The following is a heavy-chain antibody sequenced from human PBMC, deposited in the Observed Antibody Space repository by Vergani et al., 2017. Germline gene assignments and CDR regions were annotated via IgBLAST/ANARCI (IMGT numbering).Heavy chain of an antibody. J-gene: IGHJ4*02. D-gene: IGHD3-3*02. V-gene: IGHV1-2*02. CDR3: ARLLTSAGFDY. Sequence: QVQLVQSGAEVKKPGSSVKVSCKASGGTFSSYAISWVRQAPGQGLEWMGRINSNTGDTKYAQKFQGRVTMTSDTSITTAYMELSRLRSDDAATYYCARLLTSAGFDYWGQGTLVAVSS. CDR2: INSNTGDT. CDR1: GGTFSSYA.